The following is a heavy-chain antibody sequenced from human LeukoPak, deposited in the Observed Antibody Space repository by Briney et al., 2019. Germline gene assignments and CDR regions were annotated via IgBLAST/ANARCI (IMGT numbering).Heavy chain of an antibody. CDR1: GGSISSYY. Sequence: SETLSLTCTVSGGSISSYYWNCIRQPAGKGLECIGHIYTSGSTNYNSSLKSRVTMSVDTSKNQFSVKLNSVIAADTAMYYCARGVYLGNGYYFDYWGQGTLVTVSS. CDR3: ARGVYLGNGYYFDY. V-gene: IGHV4-4*07. D-gene: IGHD2-8*01. CDR2: IYTSGST. J-gene: IGHJ4*02.